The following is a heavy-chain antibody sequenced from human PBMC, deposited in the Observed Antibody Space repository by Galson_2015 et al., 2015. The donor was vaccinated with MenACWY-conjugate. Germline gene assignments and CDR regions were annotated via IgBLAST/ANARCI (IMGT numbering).Heavy chain of an antibody. Sequence: SETLSLTCTVSGGSISSSSYLWGWIRQPPGKGLEWIGTIFYSGSTYYNPSLRSRVTTSVDTSKNQFSLKLSSVTAADTAVYYCAGRGKINLGVFDYWGQGTLVTVSS. D-gene: IGHD3-10*01. CDR3: AGRGKINLGVFDY. V-gene: IGHV4-39*07. CDR2: IFYSGST. CDR1: GGSISSSSYL. J-gene: IGHJ4*02.